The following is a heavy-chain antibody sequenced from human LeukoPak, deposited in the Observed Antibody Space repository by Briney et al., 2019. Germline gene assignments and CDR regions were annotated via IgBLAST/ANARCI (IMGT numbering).Heavy chain of an antibody. CDR1: GFTFDSYA. Sequence: PGRSLRLSCAASGFTFDSYAMHWVRQSPGKGLEWVAGVSWNSGTVSYADSVKGRFTISRDNAKNSLYLQMENLRAQDTALYYCAKDLHFDYWSGYLDYWGQGSLVSVSS. CDR3: AKDLHFDYWSGYLDY. J-gene: IGHJ4*02. V-gene: IGHV3-9*01. D-gene: IGHD3-3*01. CDR2: VSWNSGTV.